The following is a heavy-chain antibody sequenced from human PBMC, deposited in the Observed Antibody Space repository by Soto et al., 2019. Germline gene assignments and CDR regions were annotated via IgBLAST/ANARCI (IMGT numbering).Heavy chain of an antibody. V-gene: IGHV3-64*02. CDR3: ARDPWPDATNYHYYMDV. CDR2: ISGDGGRT. D-gene: IGHD5-12*01. Sequence: GGSLRLSCAASGFTFSRCGMHWVRQAPGEGLEYVSGISGDGGRTQYGDSVKGRFTISRDNSKNTVYLQMGSLRAEDMAVYFCARDPWPDATNYHYYMDVWGKGTTVTVSS. J-gene: IGHJ6*03. CDR1: GFTFSRCG.